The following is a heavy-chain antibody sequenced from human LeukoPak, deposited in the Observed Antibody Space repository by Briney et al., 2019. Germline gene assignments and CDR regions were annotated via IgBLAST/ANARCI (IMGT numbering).Heavy chain of an antibody. CDR1: GFTFSSYG. D-gene: IGHD2-2*01. J-gene: IGHJ4*02. CDR3: AKRRLVVPAAPDFDY. V-gene: IGHV3-30*18. CDR2: ISYDGSNK. Sequence: GGSLRLSCAASGFTFSSYGMHWVRQAPGKGLEWVAVISYDGSNKYYADSVKGRFTISRDNSKNTLYLQMNSLRAEDTAVYYCAKRRLVVPAAPDFDYWGQGTLVTVSS.